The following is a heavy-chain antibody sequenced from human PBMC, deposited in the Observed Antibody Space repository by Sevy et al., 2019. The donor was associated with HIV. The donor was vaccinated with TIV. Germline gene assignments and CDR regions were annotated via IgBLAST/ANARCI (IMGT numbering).Heavy chain of an antibody. Sequence: GGSLRLSCSTFGFTFSNYGMHWVRQAPGRGLEWVAAIFSDGNYQYYADSVKGRVTISRDNSKNTLYLQRSSLRADDTAMYYCARESGSGWYVDSWGRGTLVTVSS. CDR1: GFTFSNYG. D-gene: IGHD6-19*01. V-gene: IGHV3-33*08. CDR2: IFSDGNYQ. J-gene: IGHJ4*02. CDR3: ARESGSGWYVDS.